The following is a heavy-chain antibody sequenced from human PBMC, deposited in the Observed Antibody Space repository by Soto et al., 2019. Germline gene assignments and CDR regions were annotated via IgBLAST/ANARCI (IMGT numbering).Heavy chain of an antibody. Sequence: EVQLVESGGDFVKPGGSLRVSCAVSGFSFSNAWMSWVRQAPGKGLEWVGRIKSRADGGTTDYTAPVKGRFTISRDDSKNTVFMQMNSLKTEDTAVYYCTAHLGEFIPRDYWGQGTLVSVSS. V-gene: IGHV3-15*01. CDR2: IKSRADGGTT. CDR1: GFSFSNAW. CDR3: TAHLGEFIPRDY. D-gene: IGHD3-16*01. J-gene: IGHJ4*02.